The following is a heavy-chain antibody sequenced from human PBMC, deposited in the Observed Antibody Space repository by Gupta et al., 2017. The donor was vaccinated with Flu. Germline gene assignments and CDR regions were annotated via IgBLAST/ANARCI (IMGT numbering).Heavy chain of an antibody. CDR3: ARATTACSGGTCYSSRIDY. CDR1: GYTFTSYQ. Sequence: QVQVVQSGAEVKKPGASVKVSCKASGYTFTSYQMHWVRQAPGQGLEWMGIINPTSTTYAQKSQGRVTMTRDTSTSTVYMELNNLRSEDTAVYYCARATTACSGGTCYSSRIDYWGQGTLVTVSS. CDR2: INPTST. J-gene: IGHJ4*02. V-gene: IGHV1-46*01. D-gene: IGHD2-15*01.